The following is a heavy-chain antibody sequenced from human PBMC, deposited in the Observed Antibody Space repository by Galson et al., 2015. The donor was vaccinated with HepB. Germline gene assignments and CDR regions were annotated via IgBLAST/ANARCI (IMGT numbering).Heavy chain of an antibody. V-gene: IGHV3-7*03. CDR3: ERRISLVRGIITRPDYFFGMDV. CDR1: EFNFYNYW. J-gene: IGHJ6*02. CDR2: INPDERER. Sequence: SLRLSCAASEFNFYNYWVIWVRQAPGKGLEWVANINPDERERYYVDSLKGRFTISRDNDKNSLYLQMDGLRAEDTAVYYCERRISLVRGIITRPDYFFGMDVWGQGTTFTVAS. D-gene: IGHD3-10*01.